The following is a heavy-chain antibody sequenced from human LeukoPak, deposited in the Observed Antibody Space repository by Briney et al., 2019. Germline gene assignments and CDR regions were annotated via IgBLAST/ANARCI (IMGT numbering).Heavy chain of an antibody. D-gene: IGHD2-15*01. CDR1: GGSISSGTYY. CDR3: ARVRRYSEFRDGWYFDL. J-gene: IGHJ2*01. V-gene: IGHV4-61*02. CDR2: IYTTGST. Sequence: HPSQTLSLTCTVSGGSISSGTYYWSWIRQPAGKGLECIGGIYTTGSTKYNPSLKSRLIISRDTSTNQFSLKLRSVTAADTAVYYCARVRRYSEFRDGWYFDLRGRGTLVTVSS.